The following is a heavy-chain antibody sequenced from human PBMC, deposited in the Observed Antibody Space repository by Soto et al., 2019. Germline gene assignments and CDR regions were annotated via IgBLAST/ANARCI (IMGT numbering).Heavy chain of an antibody. D-gene: IGHD7-27*01. CDR1: GFTFSCCA. V-gene: IGHV3-23*01. Sequence: QVLESGGGLVQPGGSLRLSCAASGFTFSCCAMSWVRQAPGKGLEWVSTIHGDGDYTHDTDSVKGRFTISRDNSRNTLYLQMNCLRADDTAVYYCAKNRGAGDYSNWSFAVWGRGTLVTVSS. J-gene: IGHJ2*01. CDR3: AKNRGAGDYSNWSFAV. CDR2: IHGDGDYT.